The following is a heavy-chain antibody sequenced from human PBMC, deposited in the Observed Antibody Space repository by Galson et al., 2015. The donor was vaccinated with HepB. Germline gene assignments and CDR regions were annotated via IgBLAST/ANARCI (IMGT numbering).Heavy chain of an antibody. CDR1: GYTFTSYG. V-gene: IGHV1-18*04. CDR2: ISAYNGNT. J-gene: IGHJ4*02. Sequence: SVKVSCKASGYTFTSYGISWVRQAPGQGLEWMGWISAYNGNTNYAQKLQGRVTMTTDTSTSTAYMELRSLRSDDTAVYYCARERLAAAGTLLEDYWGQGTLVTVSS. D-gene: IGHD6-13*01. CDR3: ARERLAAAGTLLEDY.